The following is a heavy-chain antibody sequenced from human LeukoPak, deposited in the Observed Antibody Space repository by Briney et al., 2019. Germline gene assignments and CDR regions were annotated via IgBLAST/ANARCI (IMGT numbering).Heavy chain of an antibody. CDR3: AREISSTSPRGDY. V-gene: IGHV3-21*01. D-gene: IGHD2-2*01. Sequence: GGSLRLSCAASGFTFSSYSMNWVRQAPGKGLEWVSSISSSSSYIYYADSVKGRFTISRDNAKNSLYLQMNSLRAEDTAVYYCAREISSTSPRGDYWGQGTLVTVSS. J-gene: IGHJ4*02. CDR1: GFTFSSYS. CDR2: ISSSSSYI.